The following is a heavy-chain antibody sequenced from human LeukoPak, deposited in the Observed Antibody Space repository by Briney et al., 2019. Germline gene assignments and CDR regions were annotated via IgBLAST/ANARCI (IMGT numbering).Heavy chain of an antibody. D-gene: IGHD6-19*01. CDR2: ISSSSSYI. Sequence: PGGSLRLSCAASGFTFSSYSMNWVRQAPGKGLEWVSSISSSSSYIYYADSVKGRFTISRDNAKNSLYLQMNSLRAEDTAVYYCARREVAGTYYYYGMGVWGQGTTVTVSS. J-gene: IGHJ6*02. CDR3: ARREVAGTYYYYGMGV. V-gene: IGHV3-21*01. CDR1: GFTFSSYS.